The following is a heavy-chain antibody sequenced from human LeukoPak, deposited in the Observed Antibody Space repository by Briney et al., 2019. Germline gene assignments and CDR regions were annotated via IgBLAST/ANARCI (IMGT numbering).Heavy chain of an antibody. CDR1: GFTFSDYY. D-gene: IGHD2-2*01. CDR3: ARDRGYCSSTSCYPHWFDP. J-gene: IGHJ5*02. CDR2: ISSSGSYT. Sequence: PGGSLRLSCAASGFTFSDYYMSWIRQAPGKGLEWVSYISSSGSYTNYADSVKGRFTISRDNAKNSLYLQMNSLRAEDTAVYYCARDRGYCSSTSCYPHWFDPWGQGTLVTVSS. V-gene: IGHV3-11*06.